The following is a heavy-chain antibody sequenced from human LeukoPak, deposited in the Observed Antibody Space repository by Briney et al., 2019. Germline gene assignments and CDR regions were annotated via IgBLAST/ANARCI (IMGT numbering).Heavy chain of an antibody. Sequence: GGSLRLSCAASGFTFSSYWMHWVRQAPGKGLVWVSRINSDGSSTSYADSVKGRFTISRDNSKNTLYLQMNSLRAEDTAVYYCARDRGGCSSTSCYRWFDPWGQGTLVTVSS. CDR3: ARDRGGCSSTSCYRWFDP. J-gene: IGHJ5*02. V-gene: IGHV3-74*01. CDR2: INSDGSST. CDR1: GFTFSSYW. D-gene: IGHD2-2*01.